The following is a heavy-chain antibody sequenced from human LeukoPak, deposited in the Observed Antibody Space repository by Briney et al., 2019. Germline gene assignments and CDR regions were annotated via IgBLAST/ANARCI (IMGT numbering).Heavy chain of an antibody. CDR2: IYHSGST. J-gene: IGHJ4*02. Sequence: SETLSLTCAVSGYSISSGYYWGWIRQPPGKGLEWIGSIYHSGSTYYNPSLKSRVTISVDTSKNQLSLKLSSVTAADTAVYYCARTAVAGTEAVDYWGQGTLVTVSS. CDR1: GYSISSGYY. CDR3: ARTAVAGTEAVDY. V-gene: IGHV4-38-2*01. D-gene: IGHD6-19*01.